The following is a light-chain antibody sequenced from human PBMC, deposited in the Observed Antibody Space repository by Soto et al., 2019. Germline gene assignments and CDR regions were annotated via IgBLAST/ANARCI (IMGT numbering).Light chain of an antibody. V-gene: IGLV2-23*02. CDR2: EVS. CDR1: SSDVGSYNL. J-gene: IGLJ3*02. CDR3: CSYAGSRTHWV. Sequence: QSALTQPASVSGSPGQSITISCTGTSSDVGSYNLVSWYQQHPGKAPKLMIYEVSKRPSGVSNRFSGSKSGTTASLTISGLQAEDEADYYCCSYAGSRTHWVFGGGTKLTVL.